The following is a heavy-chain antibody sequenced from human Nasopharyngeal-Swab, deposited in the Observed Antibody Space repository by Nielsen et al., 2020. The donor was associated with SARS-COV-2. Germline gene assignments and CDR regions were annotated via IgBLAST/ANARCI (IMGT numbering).Heavy chain of an antibody. Sequence: GVLNISCPASGFPFSSYWMSWVRQAPGKGLEWVANIKQDGSEKYYVDSVKGRFTISRDNAKNSLYLQMNSLRAEDTAVYYCAREYCSSTSCYGDWFDPWGQGTLVTVSS. CDR2: IKQDGSEK. J-gene: IGHJ5*02. CDR1: GFPFSSYW. D-gene: IGHD2-2*01. V-gene: IGHV3-7*01. CDR3: AREYCSSTSCYGDWFDP.